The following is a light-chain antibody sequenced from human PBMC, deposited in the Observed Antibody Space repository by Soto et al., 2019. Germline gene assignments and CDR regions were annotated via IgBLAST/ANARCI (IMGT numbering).Light chain of an antibody. V-gene: IGLV1-44*01. Sequence: QSVLTQTPSASGTPGQRVNLSCSGSSSNIGSSNVNWYQQLPGTAPKLLIYSNNQRPSGVPDRFSGSKSGTSASLASSGLQSEDEADYYCEAWDDSLNGVVFGGGTKLTVL. J-gene: IGLJ2*01. CDR3: EAWDDSLNGVV. CDR2: SNN. CDR1: SSNIGSSN.